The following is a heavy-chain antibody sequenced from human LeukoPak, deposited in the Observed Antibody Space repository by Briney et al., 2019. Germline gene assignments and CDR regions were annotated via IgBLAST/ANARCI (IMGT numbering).Heavy chain of an antibody. CDR2: IYYSGST. D-gene: IGHD3-10*01. V-gene: IGHV4-61*01. CDR1: GGSVSSGSYY. CDR3: ARASMRLLWFGELSY. Sequence: SETLSLTCTVSGGSVSSGSYYWSWIRQPPGKGLEWIGYIYYSGSTNYNPSLKSRVTISVDTSKNQFSPKLSSVTAADTAVYYCARASMRLLWFGELSYWGQGTLVTVSS. J-gene: IGHJ4*02.